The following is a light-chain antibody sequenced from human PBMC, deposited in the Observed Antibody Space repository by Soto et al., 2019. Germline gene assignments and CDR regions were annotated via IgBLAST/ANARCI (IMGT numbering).Light chain of an antibody. CDR3: CSYAGSKNV. V-gene: IGLV2-23*01. Sequence: QSVLTQPASVSGSPGHSITISCTGTSSDVGSYNLVSWYQQHPGKAPKLMIYEGSKRPSGVSHRFSGSKSGNTASPTIAGLQAEDEADYYCCSYAGSKNVFGPGTKLTVL. CDR1: SSDVGSYNL. CDR2: EGS. J-gene: IGLJ1*01.